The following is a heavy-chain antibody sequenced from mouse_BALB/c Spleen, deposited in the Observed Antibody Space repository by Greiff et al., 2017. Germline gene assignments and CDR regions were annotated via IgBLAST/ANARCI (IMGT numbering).Heavy chain of an antibody. CDR2: ISDGGSYT. CDR1: GFTFSDYY. J-gene: IGHJ3*01. D-gene: IGHD1-1*01. CDR3: ARGYYYGSSPPWFAY. Sequence: DVHLVESGGGLVKPGGSLKLSCAASGFTFSDYYMYWVRQTPEKRLEWVATISDGGSYTYYPDSVKGRFTISRDNAKNNLYLQMSSLKSEDTAMYYCARGYYYGSSPPWFAYWGQGTLVTVSA. V-gene: IGHV5-4*02.